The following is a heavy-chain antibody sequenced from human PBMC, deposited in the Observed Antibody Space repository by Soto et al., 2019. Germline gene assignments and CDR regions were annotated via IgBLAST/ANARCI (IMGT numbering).Heavy chain of an antibody. J-gene: IGHJ6*02. D-gene: IGHD2-15*01. Sequence: EVQLVDSGGGLVKPGGSLRLSCAASGFSVTNAWMNWVRQAPGKGLEWVGRVYTSAEGGATNYAAPVKVRFTISRDDSKNTVYLQMNSLMTEDTAVYYCTTGSVEGFWGQGTTVTVSS. CDR1: GFSVTNAW. V-gene: IGHV3-15*07. CDR3: TTGSVEGF. CDR2: VYTSAEGGAT.